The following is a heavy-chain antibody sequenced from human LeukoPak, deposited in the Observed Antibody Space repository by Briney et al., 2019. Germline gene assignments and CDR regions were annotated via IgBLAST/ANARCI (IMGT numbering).Heavy chain of an antibody. V-gene: IGHV3-23*01. J-gene: IGHJ4*02. Sequence: GGSLRLSCAASGFTFTNYGVSWVRQAPGKGLEWVSVISGSGGNRNYGDAVKGRFTISRDNSNNNTMYLQMNSLRAEDTAVYYCARVRLNYDGRGLKYYFDYWGQGTLVTVSS. CDR1: GFTFTNYG. CDR3: ARVRLNYDGRGLKYYFDY. CDR2: ISGSGGNR. D-gene: IGHD3-22*01.